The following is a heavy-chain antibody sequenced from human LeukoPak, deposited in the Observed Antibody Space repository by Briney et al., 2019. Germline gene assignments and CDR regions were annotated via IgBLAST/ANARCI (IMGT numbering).Heavy chain of an antibody. CDR1: GFTFKDYG. CDR2: TNWNGGGT. CDR3: AKHLRATNTYIFFGLDV. V-gene: IGHV3-9*01. J-gene: IGHJ6*02. Sequence: GGSLRLSCAATGFTFKDYGMHWVRQPPGKGLEWVSGTNWNGGGTDYADSVKGRLTISRDNAKNSLYLQMTSLRPEDTALYYCAKHLRATNTYIFFGLDVWGQGTTVTVSS. D-gene: IGHD1-26*01.